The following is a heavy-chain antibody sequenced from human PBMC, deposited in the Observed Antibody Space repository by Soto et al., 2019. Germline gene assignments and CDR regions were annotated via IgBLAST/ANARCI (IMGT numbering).Heavy chain of an antibody. D-gene: IGHD2-21*02. CDR1: GGYIIGYY. CDR2: MYNTGST. Sequence: PSETLCLTCSVAGGYIIGYYGSWIRQQPGKGLEWIGYMYNTGSTVYNPSLKSRVTISVDTSKNQFSLKLNAVTAADTAVYYCARDLWGYCGTDCYPLDVWGQGTTVTVSS. J-gene: IGHJ6*02. CDR3: ARDLWGYCGTDCYPLDV. V-gene: IGHV4-59*01.